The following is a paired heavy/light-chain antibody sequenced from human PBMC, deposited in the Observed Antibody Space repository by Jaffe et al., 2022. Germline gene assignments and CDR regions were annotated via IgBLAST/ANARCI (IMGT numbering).Heavy chain of an antibody. CDR1: GYSFTNYA. D-gene: IGHD2-21*02. J-gene: IGHJ5*02. Sequence: QVQLTQSGSGLKNPGASVKVSCKASGYSFTNYAINWVRQAPGQGLEWMGWINTNTGKPSYAQAFTGRFVFSVDTSVSTAYLQIHSLQSEDTAVYFCARAPREKCRDTCYSWFGPWGQGTLVTVSS. CDR2: INTNTGKP. V-gene: IGHV7-4-1*01. CDR3: ARAPREKCRDTCYSWFGP.
Light chain of an antibody. J-gene: IGKJ1*01. CDR2: WAS. V-gene: IGKV4-1*01. CDR1: QSVLYDSNNKNY. CDR3: QQYYDTLRT. Sequence: VMTQSPDSLAVSLGERATINCKSSQSVLYDSNNKNYLAWYQQKPGQPPKLLIYWASTRESGVPDRFSGSGSGTDFTLTISSLQAEDVAVYYCQQYYDTLRTFGQGTKVEIK.